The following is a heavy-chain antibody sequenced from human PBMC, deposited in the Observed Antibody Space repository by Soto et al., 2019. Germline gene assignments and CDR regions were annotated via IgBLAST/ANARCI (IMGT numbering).Heavy chain of an antibody. V-gene: IGHV3-23*01. Sequence: PGGSLRLSCAASGFTFSSYAMSWVRQAPGKGLEWVSGISGSGGSTYYADSVKGRFTISRDNSKNTLYLQMNSLRAEDTAVYYCAKDRNYDILTGYLAYFDYWGQGTLVTVSS. CDR1: GFTFSSYA. D-gene: IGHD3-9*01. CDR3: AKDRNYDILTGYLAYFDY. CDR2: ISGSGGST. J-gene: IGHJ4*02.